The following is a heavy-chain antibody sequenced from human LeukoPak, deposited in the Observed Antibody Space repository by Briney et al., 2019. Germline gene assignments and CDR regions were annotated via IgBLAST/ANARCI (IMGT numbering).Heavy chain of an antibody. Sequence: GGSLRLSCTASGFTFSSYWMHCVRQAPGKGLVWVSRIYSDGSSTSYADSVKGRFTISRDNAKNTLYLQMNSLRSEDTAVYYCARTYGSGRYPGDWFDPWGQGTLVTVSS. D-gene: IGHD6-19*01. CDR3: ARTYGSGRYPGDWFDP. CDR1: GFTFSSYW. CDR2: IYSDGSST. V-gene: IGHV3-74*01. J-gene: IGHJ5*02.